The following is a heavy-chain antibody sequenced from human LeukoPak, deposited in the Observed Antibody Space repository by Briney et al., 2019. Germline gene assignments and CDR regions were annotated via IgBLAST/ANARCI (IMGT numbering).Heavy chain of an antibody. Sequence: PSETLSLTCTVSGCSIRTSRFYWGWIRQSPGKDLEWIGSVYYFGNAYYRPSLMSRTTRSIDTSKTQISLRLTSVTATDTAVYYCPTHEEGSYFESWGQGALVTVSS. D-gene: IGHD1-26*01. CDR1: GCSIRTSRFY. J-gene: IGHJ5*01. CDR2: VYYFGNA. V-gene: IGHV4-39*01. CDR3: PTHEEGSYFES.